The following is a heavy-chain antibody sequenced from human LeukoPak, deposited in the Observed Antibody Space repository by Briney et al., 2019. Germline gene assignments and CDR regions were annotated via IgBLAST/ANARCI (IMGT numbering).Heavy chain of an antibody. CDR2: ISGSGGST. D-gene: IGHD3-10*01. J-gene: IGHJ4*02. CDR3: AKDQTRNYYGSGSYDY. V-gene: IGHV3-23*01. Sequence: GGSLRLSCAASGFTFSSYGRNWVRQAPGKGLEWVLAISGSGGSTYYADSVKGRFTISRDNSKNTLYLQMNSLRAEDTAVYYCAKDQTRNYYGSGSYDYWGQGTLVTVSS. CDR1: GFTFSSYG.